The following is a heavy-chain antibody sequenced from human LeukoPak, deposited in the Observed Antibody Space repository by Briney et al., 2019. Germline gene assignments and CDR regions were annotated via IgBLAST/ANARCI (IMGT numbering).Heavy chain of an antibody. J-gene: IGHJ4*02. CDR3: ARVSFCPRCHFDY. D-gene: IGHD2/OR15-2a*01. Sequence: GGSLRLSCAVSGSPVSGYSMNWVRQGPGKGLEWISIIMSDILSGSVIYADSVRGRFTISRDNADNTLYLQLNSLRAEDTAVYYCARVSFCPRCHFDYWGQGTLVTVSS. V-gene: IGHV3-48*04. CDR2: IMSDILSGSV. CDR1: GSPVSGYS.